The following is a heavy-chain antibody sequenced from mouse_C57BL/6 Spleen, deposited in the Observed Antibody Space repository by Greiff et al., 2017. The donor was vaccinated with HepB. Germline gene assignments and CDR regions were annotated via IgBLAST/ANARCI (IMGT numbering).Heavy chain of an antibody. V-gene: IGHV5-17*01. D-gene: IGHD2-3*01. CDR2: ISSGSSTI. CDR1: GFTFSDYG. CDR3: ARGSGWLGYAMDY. J-gene: IGHJ4*01. Sequence: EVHLVESGGGLVKPGGSLKLSCAASGFTFSDYGMHWVRQAPEKGLEWVAYISSGSSTIYYADTVKGRFTISRDNAKNTLFLQMTSLRSEDTAMYYCARGSGWLGYAMDYWGQGTSVTVSS.